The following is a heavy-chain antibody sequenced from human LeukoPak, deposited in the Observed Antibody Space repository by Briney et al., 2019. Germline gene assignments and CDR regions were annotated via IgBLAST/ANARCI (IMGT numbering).Heavy chain of an antibody. J-gene: IGHJ6*03. CDR3: AKGGGYEAQYYYYYLDV. Sequence: GGSLRLSCAASGFTFSTHGMHWVRQAPGRGLEWVSSISSSSSYIYYADSVKGRFTISRDNAKNSLYLQMNSLRAEDTAVYYCAKGGGYEAQYYYYYLDVWGKGTTVTISS. CDR1: GFTFSTHG. V-gene: IGHV3-21*01. D-gene: IGHD5-12*01. CDR2: ISSSSSYI.